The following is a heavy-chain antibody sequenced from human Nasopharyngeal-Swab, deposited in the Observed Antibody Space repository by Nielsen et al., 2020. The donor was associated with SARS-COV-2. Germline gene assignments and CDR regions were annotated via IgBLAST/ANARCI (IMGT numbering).Heavy chain of an antibody. CDR1: GFTFNNYS. Sequence: GSLRLPCAASGFTFNNYSFNWVRQAPGKGLEWVSSISSSSSYIYYADSVKGRFTISRDNAKNSLYLQMNSLRAEDTAMYYCARDGLDYDFWSAYFMDVWGQGTTVTVSS. D-gene: IGHD3-3*01. CDR3: ARDGLDYDFWSAYFMDV. V-gene: IGHV3-21*01. CDR2: ISSSSSYI. J-gene: IGHJ6*02.